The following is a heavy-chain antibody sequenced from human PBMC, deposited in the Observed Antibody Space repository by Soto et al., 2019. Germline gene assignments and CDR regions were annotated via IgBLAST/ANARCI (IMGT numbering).Heavy chain of an antibody. CDR3: ARSMFYSDGSNYSPFDY. D-gene: IGHD3-22*01. CDR1: GGSISPYY. CDR2: FYYTGSI. V-gene: IGHV4-59*12. Sequence: SETLSLTCAVSGGSISPYYWSWIRQPPGKGLEWIGYFYYTGSINYNPSLKSRVTISIDASQNQFSLRLSSVTAADTAVYYCARSMFYSDGSNYSPFDYWGQGTLVTVSS. J-gene: IGHJ4*02.